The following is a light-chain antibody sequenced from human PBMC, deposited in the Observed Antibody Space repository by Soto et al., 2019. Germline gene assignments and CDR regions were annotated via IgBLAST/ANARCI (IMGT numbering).Light chain of an antibody. CDR3: QQYNNWPWT. CDR2: SAS. J-gene: IGKJ1*01. V-gene: IGKV3-15*01. Sequence: EIVMTQSPATLSVSPGGRATLSCRASQSISDTLAWYQQKPGQAPRLLIYSASRGATGFPARLIGSGSGTDFTLTISSLQSEDFAVYYCQQYNNWPWTFGQGTKVEIK. CDR1: QSISDT.